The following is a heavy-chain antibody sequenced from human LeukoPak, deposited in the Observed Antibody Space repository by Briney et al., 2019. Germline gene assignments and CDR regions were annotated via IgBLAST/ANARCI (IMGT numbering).Heavy chain of an antibody. D-gene: IGHD1-14*01. CDR2: INQSGIT. J-gene: IGHJ4*02. CDR3: ARGREPGRPPLGY. V-gene: IGHV4-30-4*01. CDR1: GGSISSGDYY. Sequence: SQTLSLTCTVSGGSISSGDYYWSWIRQAPGKGLEWIGEINQSGITNYNPSLKSRVTISRDTSKNQFSLHPNSVTTADTAVYYCARGREPGRPPLGYWPQGTLVTVSS.